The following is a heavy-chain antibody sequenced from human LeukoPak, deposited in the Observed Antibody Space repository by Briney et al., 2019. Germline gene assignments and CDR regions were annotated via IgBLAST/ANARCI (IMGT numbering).Heavy chain of an antibody. J-gene: IGHJ4*01. Sequence: PGGSLRLSCAASGFTITPYAMNWVRRAPGKGLEWVSAISGSGGGTYYADSVKGRFTISRDTSKNTLYLQMNSLRAEDTAVYYCAKWDYGVGFDNGGQEPWSPSPQ. CDR3: AKWDYGVGFDN. V-gene: IGHV3-23*01. D-gene: IGHD4-17*01. CDR1: GFTITPYA. CDR2: ISGSGGGT.